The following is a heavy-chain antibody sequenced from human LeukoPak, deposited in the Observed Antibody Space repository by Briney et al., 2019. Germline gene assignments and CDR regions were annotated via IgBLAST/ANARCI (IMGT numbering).Heavy chain of an antibody. CDR3: ARLTSSGYPFDS. J-gene: IGHJ4*02. V-gene: IGHV3-53*01. CDR2: ICSGGST. CDR1: GFTVSSNY. Sequence: GGSLRLSCAASGFTVSSNYMSWVRQAPGKGLEWVSVICSGGSTYYADSVKGRFTISRDNSKNTLYLQMNSLRAEDTAVYYCARLTSSGYPFDSWGQGTLVTVSS. D-gene: IGHD3-22*01.